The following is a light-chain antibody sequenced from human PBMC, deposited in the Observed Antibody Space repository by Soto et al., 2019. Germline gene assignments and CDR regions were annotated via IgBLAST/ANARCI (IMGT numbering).Light chain of an antibody. J-gene: IGLJ1*01. Sequence: QSALTQPASVSGSPGQSIAISCTGTSSDVGGSNYVSWYQQHPGKAPRLMIYDVSTLSPGVSDRFSGSKSGNTASLTISWLQAEDEADYYCSAYRGSTSPYVFGTGTKVTVL. V-gene: IGLV2-14*01. CDR1: SSDVGGSNY. CDR3: SAYRGSTSPYV. CDR2: DVS.